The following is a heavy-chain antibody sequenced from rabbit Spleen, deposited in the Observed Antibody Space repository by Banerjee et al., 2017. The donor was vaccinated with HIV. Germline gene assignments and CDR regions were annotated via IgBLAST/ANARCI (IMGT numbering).Heavy chain of an antibody. D-gene: IGHD1-1*01. Sequence: EESGGGLVQPGGSLKLSCKASGFDLNTYGLSWVRQAPGKGLEWIAYIDPVFGATYYAPWVNGRFTISSQNAQNTLYLQLNSLTAADTATYFCVRGASSSGYYSLWGPGTLVTVS. CDR2: IDPVFGAT. V-gene: IGHV1S47*01. CDR1: GFDLNTYG. J-gene: IGHJ4*01. CDR3: VRGASSSGYYSL.